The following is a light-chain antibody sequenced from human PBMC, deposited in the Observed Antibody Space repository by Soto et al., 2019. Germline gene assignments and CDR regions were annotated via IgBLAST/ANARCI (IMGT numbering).Light chain of an antibody. Sequence: QSALTQPPSASGSPGQSVTISCTGTSSDIGAYNYVSWYQQHPGKAPTLMIHEVSKRPSGVPDRFSGSKSGNTASLTVSGLQAEDEADYYCSSYAGSNDRRVFGGGTKLTVL. J-gene: IGLJ3*02. V-gene: IGLV2-8*01. CDR1: SSDIGAYNY. CDR3: SSYAGSNDRRV. CDR2: EVS.